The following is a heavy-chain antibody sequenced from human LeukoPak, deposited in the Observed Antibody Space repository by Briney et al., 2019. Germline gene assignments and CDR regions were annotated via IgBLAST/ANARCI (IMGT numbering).Heavy chain of an antibody. CDR3: ARDEFRSGGSCYLFDY. J-gene: IGHJ4*02. D-gene: IGHD2-15*01. CDR2: INPSGGST. Sequence: GAPVKVSCEASGYTFTSHYMHWVRHAPGQGLEWVGIINPSGGSTSYAQEFRGRVTMTRDTSTSTVYMELSSLRSEDTAVYYCARDEFRSGGSCYLFDYWGQGTLVTVSS. CDR1: GYTFTSHY. V-gene: IGHV1-46*01.